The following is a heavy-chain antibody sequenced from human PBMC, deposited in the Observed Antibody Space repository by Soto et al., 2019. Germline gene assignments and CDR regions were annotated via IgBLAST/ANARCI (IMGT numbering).Heavy chain of an antibody. CDR3: ARESEDLTSNFDY. J-gene: IGHJ4*02. V-gene: IGHV3-21*01. CDR2: ISSTTSYI. Sequence: EVQLVESGGGLVKPGGSLRLSCAASGFTFTRYSMNWVRQAPGKGLEWVSSISSTTSYIYYADSMKGRFTVSRDNDKNSVYLEMNSLSAEDTALYYCARESEDLTSNFDYWGQGTLVTVSS. CDR1: GFTFTRYS.